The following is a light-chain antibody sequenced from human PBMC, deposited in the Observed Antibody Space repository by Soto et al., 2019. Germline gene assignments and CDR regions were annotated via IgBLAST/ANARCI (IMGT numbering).Light chain of an antibody. V-gene: IGKV1-39*01. CDR2: TAS. CDR1: RTISTY. CDR3: QQSYGNPRT. Sequence: DIQVTQSPSSLSASVGDRVTITCRASRTISTYLNWYQQKPGKAPKLLISTASTLRSGVPSRFSGSASGTDFTLFTLTISSLQPEDFATYYCQQSYGNPRTFGQGTKLKIK. J-gene: IGKJ2*01.